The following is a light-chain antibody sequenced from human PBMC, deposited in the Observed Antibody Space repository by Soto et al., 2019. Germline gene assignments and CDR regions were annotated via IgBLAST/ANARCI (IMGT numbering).Light chain of an antibody. CDR3: SSFTGPATLDV. CDR2: GVS. Sequence: QSVLTHPASLSGSPGQSVTISCTGTSSDVGAYKYVSWYQKHPGKAPKRMIYGVSTRTSGVSNRFSGSKSGNTAFLTISVLQPEDEADYYCSSFTGPATLDVFGTGTKVTVL. J-gene: IGLJ1*01. CDR1: SSDVGAYKY. V-gene: IGLV2-14*03.